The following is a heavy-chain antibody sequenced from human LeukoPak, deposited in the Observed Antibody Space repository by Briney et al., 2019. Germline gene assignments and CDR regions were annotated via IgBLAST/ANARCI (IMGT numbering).Heavy chain of an antibody. CDR1: GFTFDDYA. CDR3: VTDQTGSTGSWFDP. Sequence: PGRSLRLSCVGSGFTFDDYAMHWVRQVPGKGLQWVSGINWNSDDMGYADSVKGRSTISRDNAKNSLFLQMNTLRVEDTAFYYCVTDQTGSTGSWFDPWRQETLVTVSS. J-gene: IGHJ5*02. CDR2: INWNSDDM. D-gene: IGHD1-1*01. V-gene: IGHV3-9*01.